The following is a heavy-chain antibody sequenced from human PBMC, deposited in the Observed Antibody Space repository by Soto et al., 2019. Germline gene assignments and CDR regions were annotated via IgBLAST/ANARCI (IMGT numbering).Heavy chain of an antibody. CDR2: ISGSGFKK. V-gene: IGHV3-23*01. D-gene: IGHD1-26*01. CDR3: AKNQGVELVPLATVDWFDP. CDR1: GFIFENSG. Sequence: GGSLRLSCAASGFIFENSGMSWVRQAPGKGLEWISSISGSGFKKYYADSVKGRFTISRDNSKSTVYLELNNLSAEDTAVYHCAKNQGVELVPLATVDWFDPWGQGSVVTVSS. J-gene: IGHJ5*02.